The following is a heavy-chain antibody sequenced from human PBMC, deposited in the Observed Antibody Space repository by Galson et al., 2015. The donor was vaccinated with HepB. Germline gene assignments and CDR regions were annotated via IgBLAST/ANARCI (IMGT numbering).Heavy chain of an antibody. CDR1: GYTFTSYG. CDR3: ARSNLVAVADGGWFDP. D-gene: IGHD6-19*01. Sequence: SCKASGYTFTSYGISWVRQAPGQGLEWMGWISAYNGNTNYAQKLQGRVTMTTDTSTSTAYMELRSLRSDDTAVYYCARSNLVAVADGGWFDPWGQGTLVTVSA. CDR2: ISAYNGNT. V-gene: IGHV1-18*04. J-gene: IGHJ5*02.